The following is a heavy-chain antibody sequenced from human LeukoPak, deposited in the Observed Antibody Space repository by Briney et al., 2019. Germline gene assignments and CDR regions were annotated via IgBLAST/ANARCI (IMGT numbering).Heavy chain of an antibody. CDR1: AFTFAAYP. Sequence: GPSLRPFCAASAFTFAAYPMTWVPQTPGKGPEWVANINLDGSDTFYVGFVKGRFTISRDNADNSLYLQMNSLRAEDTAVYYCGRVIAGAIDYWGQGTLVTVSS. V-gene: IGHV3-7*02. J-gene: IGHJ4*02. CDR3: GRVIAGAIDY. D-gene: IGHD3-16*02. CDR2: INLDGSDT.